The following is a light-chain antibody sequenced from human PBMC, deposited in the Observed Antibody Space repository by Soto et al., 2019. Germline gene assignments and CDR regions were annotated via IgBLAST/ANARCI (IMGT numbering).Light chain of an antibody. Sequence: QSVVTQPPSASGTPGQRVTISCSGSSSNIGSNTVSWYQQLPGTAPKLLIYTNNQRPSGVPDRFSGSRSGPSASLAISGLQSEDEAAYYCAAWDDSLNGWVFGGGTKLTVL. CDR1: SSNIGSNT. V-gene: IGLV1-44*01. CDR2: TNN. J-gene: IGLJ3*02. CDR3: AAWDDSLNGWV.